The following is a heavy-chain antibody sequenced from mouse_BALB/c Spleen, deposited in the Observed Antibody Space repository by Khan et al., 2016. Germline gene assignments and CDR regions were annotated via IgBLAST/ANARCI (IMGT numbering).Heavy chain of an antibody. D-gene: IGHD1-1*01. Sequence: QVQLQQSGPELKKPGKTVKISCKASGYTFTNYGMNWVKQAPGKGLKWMGWINTYSGESTYADDFKGRFAFSLETSANTAYLQINNLKNEDTATYFCARYRYYDGSSRYFDVWGAGTTVTVSS. V-gene: IGHV9-3-1*01. CDR2: INTYSGES. CDR3: ARYRYYDGSSRYFDV. J-gene: IGHJ1*01. CDR1: GYTFTNYG.